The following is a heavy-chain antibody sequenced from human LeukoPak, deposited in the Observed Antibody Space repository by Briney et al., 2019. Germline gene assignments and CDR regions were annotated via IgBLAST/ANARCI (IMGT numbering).Heavy chain of an antibody. Sequence: SETLSLTCTVSGGSISSSSYYWGWIRQPPGKGLEWIGSIYYSGSTYYNPSLKSRVTISVYTSKNQFSLKLSSVTAADTAVYYCARQDIVVVVAADPWGQGTLVTVSS. CDR1: GGSISSSSYY. D-gene: IGHD2-15*01. CDR2: IYYSGST. J-gene: IGHJ5*02. CDR3: ARQDIVVVVAADP. V-gene: IGHV4-39*01.